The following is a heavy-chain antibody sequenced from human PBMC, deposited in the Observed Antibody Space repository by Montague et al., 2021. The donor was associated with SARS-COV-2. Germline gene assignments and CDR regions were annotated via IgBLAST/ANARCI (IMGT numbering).Heavy chain of an antibody. D-gene: IGHD1-1*01. CDR1: GGSISTYY. J-gene: IGHJ4*02. Sequence: SETLSLTCTVSGGSISTYYWSWIRQPPGKGLEWIGYIDYTGGARTGSANYDPSNPSFRSRVTISVDTSKSQFSLKMSSVTAADTAVYYCASIGNWNDLFDYWGQGTLVTVSS. V-gene: IGHV4-59*01. CDR3: ASIGNWNDLFDY. CDR2: IDYTGGARTGSA.